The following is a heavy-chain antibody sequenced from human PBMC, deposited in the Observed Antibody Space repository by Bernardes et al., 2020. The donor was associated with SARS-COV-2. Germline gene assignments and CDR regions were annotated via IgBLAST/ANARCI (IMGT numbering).Heavy chain of an antibody. CDR3: ARDAGLGAIFGRFEP. CDR1: GFTFSSYW. J-gene: IGHJ5*02. CDR2: INSDGSST. Sequence: GGSLRLSCAASGFTFSSYWMHWVRQAPGKGLVWVSRINSDGSSTSYADSVKGRFTISSDNSKNTVYLQMDSLRTEDTAVYYCARDAGLGAIFGRFEPWGQGTLVTVSS. D-gene: IGHD1-26*01. V-gene: IGHV3-74*01.